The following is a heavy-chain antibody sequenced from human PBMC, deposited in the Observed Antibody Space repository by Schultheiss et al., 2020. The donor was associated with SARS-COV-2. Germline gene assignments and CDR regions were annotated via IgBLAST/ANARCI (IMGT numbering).Heavy chain of an antibody. D-gene: IGHD4-23*01. CDR2: ISWNSGSI. Sequence: GGSLRLSCAASGFTFDDYAMHWVRQAPGKGLEWVSGISWNSGSIGYADSVKGRFTISRDNAKNSLYLQMNSLRAKDTAVYYCARDGGAGGYYDYWGQGTLVTGSS. V-gene: IGHV3-9*01. CDR1: GFTFDDYA. J-gene: IGHJ4*02. CDR3: ARDGGAGGYYDY.